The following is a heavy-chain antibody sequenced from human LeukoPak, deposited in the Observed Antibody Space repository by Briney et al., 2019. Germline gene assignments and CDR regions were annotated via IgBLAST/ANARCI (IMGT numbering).Heavy chain of an antibody. CDR1: RFTFSNYG. D-gene: IGHD1-26*01. V-gene: IGHV3-48*01. J-gene: IGHJ3*02. CDR3: AREVGTPQAFDI. Sequence: PGGSLRLSCAASRFTFSNYGMNWVRQAPGKGLEWVSYINRRSSTMYYADSVRGRFTISRDNAKNSLYLQMNSLKAEDTAIYYCAREVGTPQAFDIWGQGTMVTVSS. CDR2: INRRSSTM.